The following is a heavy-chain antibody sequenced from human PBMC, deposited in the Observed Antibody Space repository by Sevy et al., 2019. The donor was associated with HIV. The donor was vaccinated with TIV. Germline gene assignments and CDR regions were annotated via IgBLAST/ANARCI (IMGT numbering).Heavy chain of an antibody. CDR2: ISCSSNYI. D-gene: IGHD3-10*01. CDR3: ARDPRNYYGSGGDY. V-gene: IGHV3-21*01. Sequence: GGSLRLSCAASGFTLSSYIMNWVRQAPGKGLEWVSSISCSSNYIYYADSVKGRFTISRDNAKNSLYLQMNSLRAEDTAVYYCARDPRNYYGSGGDYWGQGPLVTVSS. J-gene: IGHJ4*02. CDR1: GFTLSSYI.